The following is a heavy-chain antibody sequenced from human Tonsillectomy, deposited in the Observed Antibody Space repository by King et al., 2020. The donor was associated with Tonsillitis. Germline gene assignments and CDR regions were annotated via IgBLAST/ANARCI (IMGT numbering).Heavy chain of an antibody. CDR2: ISYDGSIK. CDR3: AREAGSYPGGRYYYHYYMDV. J-gene: IGHJ6*03. D-gene: IGHD6-13*01. V-gene: IGHV3-30*01. Sequence: HVQLVESGGGVVQPGRSLRLSCAASGFTFSSHAMHWVRQAPGKGLEWVAVISYDGSIKYYADSVKGRFTISRDNSRNSVYVEMNSLRAEDTAVYYCAREAGSYPGGRYYYHYYMDVWGKGTTVTVSS. CDR1: GFTFSSHA.